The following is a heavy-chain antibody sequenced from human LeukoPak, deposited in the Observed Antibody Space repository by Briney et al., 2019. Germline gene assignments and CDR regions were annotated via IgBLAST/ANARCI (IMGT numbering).Heavy chain of an antibody. CDR1: GYTFTSYG. D-gene: IGHD3-10*01. J-gene: IGHJ6*04. Sequence: ASVKVSCKASGYTFTSYGISWVRQATGQGLEWMGWMNPNTGDTGYAQKFQGRVTLTRNTSISTAYMELSSLRSEDTAVYYCARDPYYGSGRYRYGMDVWGKGTTVTISS. CDR2: MNPNTGDT. V-gene: IGHV1-8*02. CDR3: ARDPYYGSGRYRYGMDV.